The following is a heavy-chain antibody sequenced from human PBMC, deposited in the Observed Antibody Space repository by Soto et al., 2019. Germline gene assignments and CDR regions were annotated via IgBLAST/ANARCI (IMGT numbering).Heavy chain of an antibody. CDR2: IYYRGST. D-gene: IGHD3-16*01. CDR1: GGSISSGGYY. J-gene: IGHJ5*02. Sequence: QVQLQESGPGLVKPSQTLSLTCTVSGGSISSGGYYWSWIRQHPGKGLEWIGYIYYRGSTYYNPSLNIQGTKPVDTSKNQCSLKLSSVTAADTAVYDCARGDLGGYNWFAPWGQGTLVTVSS. V-gene: IGHV4-31*01. CDR3: ARGDLGGYNWFAP.